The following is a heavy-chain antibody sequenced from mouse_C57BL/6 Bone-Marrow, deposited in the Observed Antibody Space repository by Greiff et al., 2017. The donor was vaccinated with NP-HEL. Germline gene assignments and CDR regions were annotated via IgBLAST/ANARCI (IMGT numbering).Heavy chain of an antibody. CDR1: GYTFTSYW. CDR2: IYPGSGST. CDR3: ASYYYGSSYRYFDV. Sequence: QVQLQQPGAELVKPGASVKMSCKASGYTFTSYWITWVKQRPGQGLEWIGDIYPGSGSTNYNEKFKSKATLTVDTSYSTAYMQLSSLTSEDSAVYYCASYYYGSSYRYFDVWGTGTTVTVSS. D-gene: IGHD1-1*01. J-gene: IGHJ1*03. V-gene: IGHV1-55*01.